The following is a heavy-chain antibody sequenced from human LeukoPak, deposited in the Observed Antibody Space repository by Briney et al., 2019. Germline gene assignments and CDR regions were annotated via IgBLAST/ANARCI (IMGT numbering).Heavy chain of an antibody. V-gene: IGHV3-23*01. CDR3: ARTSLKETYYYGSGSHKARAMDV. J-gene: IGHJ6*02. Sequence: PGGSLRLSCAASGFTFSSYAMSWVRQAPGKGLEWVSAISGSGGSTYYADSVKGRFTISRDNSKNTLYLQMNSLRAEDTAVYYCARTSLKETYYYGSGSHKARAMDVWGQGTTVTVSS. CDR1: GFTFSSYA. D-gene: IGHD3-10*01. CDR2: ISGSGGST.